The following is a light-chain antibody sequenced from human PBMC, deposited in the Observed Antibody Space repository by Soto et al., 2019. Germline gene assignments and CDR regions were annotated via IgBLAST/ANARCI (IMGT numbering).Light chain of an antibody. CDR2: DVN. CDR3: NSYAGGLVL. V-gene: IGLV2-11*01. Sequence: QSALTQPRSVSGSPGQSVTVSCTGTSRDVGIYNYVSWYQQRPGTAPKVMIYDVNKRPSGVPPRFSGSKSANTASLTISGLQAADEADYYCNSYAGGLVLFGGGTKLTVL. J-gene: IGLJ2*01. CDR1: SRDVGIYNY.